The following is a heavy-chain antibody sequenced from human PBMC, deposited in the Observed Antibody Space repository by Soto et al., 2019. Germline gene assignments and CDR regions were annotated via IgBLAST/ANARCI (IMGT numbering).Heavy chain of an antibody. D-gene: IGHD1-26*01. CDR1: GFTSSHYG. CDR2: ISYDGSNK. Sequence: QVQLVESGGGVVQPGRSLRLSCAASGFTSSHYGIHWVRQAPGKGLEWLAVISYDGSNKHYADSVKGRFTVSRDNSKNTLYLQMNSLRAEDTAVYFCARYSGKYQGPIDYWGQGTLVTVSS. CDR3: ARYSGKYQGPIDY. V-gene: IGHV3-30*03. J-gene: IGHJ4*02.